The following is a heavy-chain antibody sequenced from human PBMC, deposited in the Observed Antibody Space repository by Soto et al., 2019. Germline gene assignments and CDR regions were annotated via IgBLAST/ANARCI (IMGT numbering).Heavy chain of an antibody. CDR2: INPSGGRP. J-gene: IGHJ6*02. CDR3: ARIVRDDYGDYSSYGMDI. CDR1: GYSLTSYF. D-gene: IGHD4-17*01. Sequence: QVQLVQSGAEVKEPGASVKVSCKASGYSLTSYFMHWVRQAPGQGLEGMGIINPSGGRPTYAQRFQGRVTMTSDTSTSTVNMELSSLRSEDTAVYYCARIVRDDYGDYSSYGMDIWGQGTTVTVPS. V-gene: IGHV1-46*01.